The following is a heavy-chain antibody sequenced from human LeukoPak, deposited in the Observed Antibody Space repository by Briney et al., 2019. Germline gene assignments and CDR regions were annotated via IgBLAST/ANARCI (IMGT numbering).Heavy chain of an antibody. J-gene: IGHJ4*02. CDR1: GGSISSGGYY. V-gene: IGHV4-30-2*03. CDR2: IYHSGST. CDR3: ARQGGRYDVFDY. D-gene: IGHD5-12*01. Sequence: SETLSLTCTVSGGSISSGGYYWSWIRQPPGKGLEWIGYIYHSGSTYYNPSLKSRVTISVDTSKNQFSLKLSSVTAADTAVYYCARQGGRYDVFDYWGQGTLVTVSS.